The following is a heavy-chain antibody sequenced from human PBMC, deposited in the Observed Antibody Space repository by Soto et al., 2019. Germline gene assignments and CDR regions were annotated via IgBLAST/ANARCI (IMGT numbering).Heavy chain of an antibody. V-gene: IGHV1-18*01. CDR3: ARDVSPYHDYIWASWDY. J-gene: IGHJ4*02. CDR2: VSGYNGHT. D-gene: IGHD3-16*01. CDR1: GYTFSNYG. Sequence: QVQLVQSGGEVKTPGASVKVSCKTSGYTFSNYGIDWVRQAPGQGLEWMAWVSGYNGHTNFAQKFQGRVTMTSDPSSSTVYMELNNLRSDDTAVYYCARDVSPYHDYIWASWDYWGQGTLVIVSS.